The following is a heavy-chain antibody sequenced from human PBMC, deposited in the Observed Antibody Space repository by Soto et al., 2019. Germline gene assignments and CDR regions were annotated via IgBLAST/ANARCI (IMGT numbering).Heavy chain of an antibody. CDR2: IRSKANSYAT. CDR1: GFTFSGSA. Sequence: EVQLVESGGGLVQPGGSLKLSCAASGFTFSGSAMHWVRQASGKGLEWVGRIRSKANSYATAYAASVKGRFTISRDDSKNTAYLQMNSLKTEDTAVYYCTRRHLPSHPFDYWGQGTLVTVSS. D-gene: IGHD2-2*01. CDR3: TRRHLPSHPFDY. J-gene: IGHJ4*02. V-gene: IGHV3-73*02.